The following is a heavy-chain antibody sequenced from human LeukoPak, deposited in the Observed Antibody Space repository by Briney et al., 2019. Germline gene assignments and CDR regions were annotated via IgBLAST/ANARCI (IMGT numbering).Heavy chain of an antibody. V-gene: IGHV4-4*07. CDR2: IYTSGST. CDR3: ARGRRVVVAANQYYYYMDV. D-gene: IGHD2-15*01. CDR1: GGSISSYY. J-gene: IGHJ6*03. Sequence: SETLSLTCTVSGGSISSYYWSWIRQPAGKGLEWTGRIYTSGSTNYNPSLKSRVTMSVDTSKNQFSLKLSSVTAADTAVYYCARGRRVVVAANQYYYYMDVWGKGTTVTVSS.